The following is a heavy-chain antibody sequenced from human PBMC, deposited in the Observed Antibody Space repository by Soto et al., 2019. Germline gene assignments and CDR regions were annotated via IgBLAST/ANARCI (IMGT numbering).Heavy chain of an antibody. V-gene: IGHV1-2*02. CDR3: ARDGRDIVGATTRVYYYGMDV. CDR2: INPNSGGT. D-gene: IGHD1-26*01. Sequence: ASVKVSCKASGYTFTGYYMHWVRQAPGQGLEWMGWINPNSGGTNYAQKFQGRVTMTRDTSISTAYMELSRLRSDDTAVYYCARDGRDIVGATTRVYYYGMDVWGQGTTVTVSS. J-gene: IGHJ6*02. CDR1: GYTFTGYY.